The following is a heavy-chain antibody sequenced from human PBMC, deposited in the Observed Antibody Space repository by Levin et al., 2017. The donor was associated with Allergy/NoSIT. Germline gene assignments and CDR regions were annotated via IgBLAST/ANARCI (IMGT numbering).Heavy chain of an antibody. D-gene: IGHD3-22*01. CDR3: ARLNYYDSSGYRKDAFDI. Sequence: PSETLSLTCAVSGGSISSGGYSWSWIRQPPGKGLEWIGYIYHSGSTYYNPSLKSRVTISVDRSKNQFSLKLSSVTAADTAVYYCARLNYYDSSGYRKDAFDIWGQGTMVTVSS. CDR1: GGSISSGGYS. CDR2: IYHSGST. V-gene: IGHV4-30-2*01. J-gene: IGHJ3*02.